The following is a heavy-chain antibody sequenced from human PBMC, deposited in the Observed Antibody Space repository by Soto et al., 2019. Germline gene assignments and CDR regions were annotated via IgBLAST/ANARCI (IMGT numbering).Heavy chain of an antibody. D-gene: IGHD6-13*01. CDR3: ARTYSSSWNYFDY. Sequence: QVQLVESGGGVVQSGRSLRLSCAASGFTFDSHTMHWVRQAPGKGLEWVALISFDGSLKYDADSVKGRFTISRDNFKNTLFLEMNSLRAEDTGVYYCARTYSSSWNYFDYWGQGTLVTVSS. CDR2: ISFDGSLK. CDR1: GFTFDSHT. J-gene: IGHJ4*02. V-gene: IGHV3-30*04.